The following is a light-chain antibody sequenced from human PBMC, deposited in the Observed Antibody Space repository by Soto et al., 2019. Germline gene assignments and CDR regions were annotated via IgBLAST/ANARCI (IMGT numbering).Light chain of an antibody. J-gene: IGKJ1*01. CDR3: QQSYITAWT. V-gene: IGKV1-39*01. CDR1: QSINNY. CDR2: AAS. Sequence: DIELTQSPSTLSLSVGDRVTITCRASQSINNYLNWYQQKPGRVPKVLIYAASRLQSGVPSRFSGSGSGTDFTLTISGLQPEESATYYCQQSYITAWTFGQGTQVEIK.